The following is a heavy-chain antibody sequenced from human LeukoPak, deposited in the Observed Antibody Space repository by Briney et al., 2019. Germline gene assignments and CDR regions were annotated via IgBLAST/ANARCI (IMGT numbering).Heavy chain of an antibody. V-gene: IGHV4-61*02. CDR1: GVSITSGSYY. CDR3: ARGASPKDAVFFDY. CDR2: VHSSGDI. Sequence: SETPSLTCSVSGVSITSGSYYWGWIRQSAGEGLEWIGRVHSSGDIYHNAAFRSRAAVSGDTSKNQFSLQLNSVTAADTAVYYCARGASPKDAVFFDYWGQGALITVSS. J-gene: IGHJ4*02. D-gene: IGHD3-16*01.